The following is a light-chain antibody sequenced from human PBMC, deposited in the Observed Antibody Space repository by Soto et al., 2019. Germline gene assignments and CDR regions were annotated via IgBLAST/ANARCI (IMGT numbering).Light chain of an antibody. CDR3: QQYNDWPLYT. V-gene: IGKV3-15*01. Sequence: EIVMTQSPTIVSVSPGERATLSCRASQSVNSNLAWYQQKPGQAPRLLISGASTRAPGIAARFSGSGSGTNFTLSISGLQSADFAVYYCQQYNDWPLYTLGQGTKLEIK. J-gene: IGKJ2*01. CDR1: QSVNSN. CDR2: GAS.